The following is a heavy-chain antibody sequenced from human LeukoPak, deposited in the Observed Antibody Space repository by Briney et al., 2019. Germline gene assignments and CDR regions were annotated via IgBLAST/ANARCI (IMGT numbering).Heavy chain of an antibody. D-gene: IGHD3-10*01. CDR2: INSDGFSI. J-gene: IGHJ5*02. CDR1: GFTFSAYW. Sequence: PGGSLRLSCAASGFTFSAYWMHWVRQAPGKGLVWVSRINSDGFSITYADSVKGRFTISRDNSKNTLYLQMNSLRAEDTAVYYCAKGGITMVRPVPFDPWGQGTLVTVSS. V-gene: IGHV3-74*01. CDR3: AKGGITMVRPVPFDP.